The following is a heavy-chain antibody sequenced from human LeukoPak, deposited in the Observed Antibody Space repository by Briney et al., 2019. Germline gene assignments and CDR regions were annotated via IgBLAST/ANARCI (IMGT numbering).Heavy chain of an antibody. CDR1: GYTFTGYY. J-gene: IGHJ3*02. CDR2: INPNFGGT. CDR3: ARLSGVDPIDI. D-gene: IGHD7-27*01. V-gene: IGHV1-2*02. Sequence: ASVKVSCKASGYTFTGYYIHWVRQAPGQGLEWMGWINPNFGGTNYTQKFQGRVTMTRDTSISTAYMELSSLRSDDTALYYCARLSGVDPIDIRGQGTMVTVSS.